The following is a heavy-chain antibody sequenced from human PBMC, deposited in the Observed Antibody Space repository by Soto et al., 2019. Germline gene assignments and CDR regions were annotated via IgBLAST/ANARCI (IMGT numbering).Heavy chain of an antibody. V-gene: IGHV1-69*08. Sequence: QVQLVQSGAEVKKPGSSVKVSCKASGGTFSSYTISWVRQAPGQGLEWMGRSIPILGIANYAQKFQGRVTSTADKSTSTAYMELSSLRSDDTAVYYCARDCSSTSCYAYPWGQGTLVTVSS. CDR2: SIPILGIA. CDR1: GGTFSSYT. CDR3: ARDCSSTSCYAYP. D-gene: IGHD2-2*01. J-gene: IGHJ5*02.